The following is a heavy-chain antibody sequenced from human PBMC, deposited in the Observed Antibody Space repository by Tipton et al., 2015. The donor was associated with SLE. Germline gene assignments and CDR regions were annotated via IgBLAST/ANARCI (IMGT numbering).Heavy chain of an antibody. CDR1: GGSISSGSYY. CDR3: ARAMWSSSWFYYFDY. Sequence: TLSLTCTVSGGSISSGSYYWSWIRQPAGKGLEWIGRIYTSGGTNYNPSLKSRVTISVDTSKNQFPLKLSSVTAADTAVYYCARAMWSSSWFYYFDYWGQGTLVTVSS. D-gene: IGHD6-13*01. J-gene: IGHJ4*02. CDR2: IYTSGGT. V-gene: IGHV4-61*02.